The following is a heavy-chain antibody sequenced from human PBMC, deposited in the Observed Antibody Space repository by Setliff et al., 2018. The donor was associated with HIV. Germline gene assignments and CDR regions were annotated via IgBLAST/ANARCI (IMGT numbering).Heavy chain of an antibody. J-gene: IGHJ5*02. Sequence: LSLTCAVYGGSLSDYSWSWIRQPPGKGLEWIGEMNHSGSTNYNPSLKSRVTISVDASKNQFSLKLSSVTAADKAVYYCARGQQIVNWFDPWGQGTLVTVSS. V-gene: IGHV4-34*01. CDR2: MNHSGST. CDR3: ARGQQIVNWFDP. CDR1: GGSLSDYS. D-gene: IGHD3-22*01.